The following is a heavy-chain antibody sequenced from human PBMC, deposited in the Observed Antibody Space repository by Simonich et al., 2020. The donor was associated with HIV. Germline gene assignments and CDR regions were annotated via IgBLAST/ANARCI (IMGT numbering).Heavy chain of an antibody. Sequence: QVQLQQWGAGLLKPSETLSLTCTVSGGSISSSSYYWGWIRQPPGKGLEWIGSVYYSGSTYYTPSLQSLVTISVDTSKNPFSLKLSSVTAADTAVYYCVRRIAATATHYFDYWGQGTLVTVSS. CDR2: VYYSGST. J-gene: IGHJ4*02. CDR1: GGSISSSSYY. CDR3: VRRIAATATHYFDY. V-gene: IGHV4-39*01. D-gene: IGHD6-13*01.